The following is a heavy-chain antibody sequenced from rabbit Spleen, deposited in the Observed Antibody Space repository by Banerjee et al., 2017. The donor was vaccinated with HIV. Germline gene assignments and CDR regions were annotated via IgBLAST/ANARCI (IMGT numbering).Heavy chain of an antibody. D-gene: IGHD7-1*01. J-gene: IGHJ4*01. CDR3: ARNPVFSYCNL. V-gene: IGHV1S40*01. CDR1: GIDFSGDSY. Sequence: QSLEESGGDLVKPGGTLTLTCKASGIDFSGDSYMCWVRQAPGKGLEWIACIDTGSSGFTYFANWAKGRFTISKTSSTTVTLQMTSLTAADTATYFCARNPVFSYCNLWGQGTLVTV. CDR2: IDTGSSGFT.